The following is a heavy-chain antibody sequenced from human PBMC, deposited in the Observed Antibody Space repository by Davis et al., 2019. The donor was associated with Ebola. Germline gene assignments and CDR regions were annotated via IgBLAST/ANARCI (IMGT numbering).Heavy chain of an antibody. V-gene: IGHV1-69*06. Sequence: SVKVSCKASGGTFSSYAISWVRQAPGQGLEWMGGIIPIFGTANYAQKFQGRVTITADKSTSTAYMELSSLRSEDTAVYYCARWGRGGLEAGHFDYWGQGTLVTVSS. CDR1: GGTFSSYA. J-gene: IGHJ4*02. CDR3: ARWGRGGLEAGHFDY. CDR2: IIPIFGTA. D-gene: IGHD1-1*01.